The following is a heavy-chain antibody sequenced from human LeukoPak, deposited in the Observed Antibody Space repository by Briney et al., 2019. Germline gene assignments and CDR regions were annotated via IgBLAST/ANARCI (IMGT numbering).Heavy chain of an antibody. CDR1: GYSFTSYW. CDR2: IYPGDSDT. J-gene: IGHJ2*01. V-gene: IGHV5-51*01. D-gene: IGHD2-15*01. CDR3: ARLDAATRFPRGNFDL. Sequence: GESLKISCKGSGYSFTSYWIGWVRQMPGKGLEWMGIIYPGDSDTRYSPSFQGQVTISADKSISTAYLQWSSLKASDTAMYYCARLDAATRFPRGNFDLWGRGTLVTVSS.